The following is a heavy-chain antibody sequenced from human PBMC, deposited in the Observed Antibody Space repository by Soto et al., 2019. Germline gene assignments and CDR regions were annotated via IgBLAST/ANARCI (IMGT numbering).Heavy chain of an antibody. Sequence: SETLSLTCAVSGASVSSTYWWSWVRQPPGKGPEWIGEINHRGSANYNPSLKSRVTISVDISKSQFSLRLTSVTAADTAVYYCARYNAASGTYYLDFRGQRALVTVSS. V-gene: IGHV4-4*02. J-gene: IGHJ4*02. CDR2: INHRGSA. CDR1: GASVSSTYW. D-gene: IGHD6-13*01. CDR3: ARYNAASGTYYLDF.